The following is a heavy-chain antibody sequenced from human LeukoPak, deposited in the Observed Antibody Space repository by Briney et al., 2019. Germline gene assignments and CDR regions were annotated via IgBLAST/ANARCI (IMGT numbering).Heavy chain of an antibody. CDR1: GGTFSSYA. J-gene: IGHJ3*02. D-gene: IGHD3-22*01. V-gene: IGHV1-69*04. Sequence: ASVKVSCKASGGTFSSYAISWVRQAPGQGLEWMGRIIPILGIANYAQKFQGRVTITADKSTSTAYMELSSPRSEDTAVYYCAIPTYYYDSSGYEDAFDIWGQGTMVTVSS. CDR3: AIPTYYYDSSGYEDAFDI. CDR2: IIPILGIA.